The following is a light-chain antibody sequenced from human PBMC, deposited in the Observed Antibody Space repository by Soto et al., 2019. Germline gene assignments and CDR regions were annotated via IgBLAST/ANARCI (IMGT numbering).Light chain of an antibody. CDR3: LQHNTYPRT. CDR2: AAS. V-gene: IGKV1-17*03. J-gene: IGKJ1*01. Sequence: DIQMTQSPSAMPASVGDRVTITCRASQDISNSLAWFQQKPGKVPKRLIYAASSLQTGVPSMFSGSGSGTEFTLTISSLQPEVFAIYYCLQHNTYPRTFGQGTRVEMK. CDR1: QDISNS.